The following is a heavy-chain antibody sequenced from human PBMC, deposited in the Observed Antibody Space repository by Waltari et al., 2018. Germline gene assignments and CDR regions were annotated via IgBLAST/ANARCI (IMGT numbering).Heavy chain of an antibody. Sequence: QVQLVQSGAEVKKPGASVKVSCKASGYTFTSHDINWVRPATGQGLEWMGWMRPKRGNTGYAQKFHGRVTMTRNTSISTAYVELSSLRSEDTAVYYCAGVLWFAHYGMDVWGQGTTGTVSS. D-gene: IGHD3-10*01. J-gene: IGHJ6*02. CDR1: GYTFTSHD. CDR3: AGVLWFAHYGMDV. CDR2: MRPKRGNT. V-gene: IGHV1-8*01.